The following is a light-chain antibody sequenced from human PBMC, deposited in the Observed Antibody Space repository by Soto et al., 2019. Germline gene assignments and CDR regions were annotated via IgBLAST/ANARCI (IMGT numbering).Light chain of an antibody. J-gene: IGKJ5*01. CDR2: DAS. V-gene: IGKV1-33*01. CDR3: QQYDNLPLT. Sequence: DIQVTQSPPSLSASVGDRVTISCQASQDISNYLNCYQQKPEKAPKVLTHDASNLETGVLSRFSGSGSGTDFTFTICSLQPEDMATYYCQQYDNLPLTFGQGTRLEIK. CDR1: QDISNY.